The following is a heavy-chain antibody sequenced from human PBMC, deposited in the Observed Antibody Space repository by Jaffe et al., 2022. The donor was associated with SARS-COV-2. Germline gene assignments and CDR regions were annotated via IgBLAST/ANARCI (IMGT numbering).Heavy chain of an antibody. CDR1: GFTFTSSA. CDR3: AAEAYCSGGSCYPDAFDI. V-gene: IGHV1-58*01. D-gene: IGHD2-15*01. J-gene: IGHJ3*02. CDR2: IVVGSGNT. Sequence: QMQLVQSGPEVKKPGTSVKVSCKASGFTFTSSAVQWVRQARGQRLEWIGWIVVGSGNTNYAQKFQERVTITRDMSTSTAYMELSSLRSEDTAVYYCAAEAYCSGGSCYPDAFDIWGQGTMVTVSS.